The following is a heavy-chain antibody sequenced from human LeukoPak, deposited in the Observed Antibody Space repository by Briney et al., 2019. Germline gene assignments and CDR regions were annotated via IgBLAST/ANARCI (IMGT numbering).Heavy chain of an antibody. V-gene: IGHV3-30*04. D-gene: IGHD5-18*01. CDR3: ARDWERGYSYGFFDY. CDR1: GFTFSSYA. J-gene: IGHJ4*02. Sequence: GGSLRLSCAASGFTFSSYAMHWVRQAPGKGLEWVAVISYDGSNKYYADSVKGRFTISRDNSKNTLYLQMNSLRAEDTAVYYCARDWERGYSYGFFDYWGQGTLVTVSS. CDR2: ISYDGSNK.